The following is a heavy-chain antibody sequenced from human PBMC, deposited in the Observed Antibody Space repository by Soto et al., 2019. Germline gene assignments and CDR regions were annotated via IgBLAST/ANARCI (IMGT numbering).Heavy chain of an antibody. J-gene: IGHJ4*02. D-gene: IGHD5-18*01. CDR1: GGTFSSYA. Sequence: SVKVSCKASGGTFSSYAISWVRQAPGQGLEWMGGIIPIFGTANYAQKFQGRVTITADESTSTAYMELSSLRSEDTAVYYCARAAPFGYSYGYWDYRGQGALVSVSS. CDR2: IIPIFGTA. CDR3: ARAAPFGYSYGYWDY. V-gene: IGHV1-69*13.